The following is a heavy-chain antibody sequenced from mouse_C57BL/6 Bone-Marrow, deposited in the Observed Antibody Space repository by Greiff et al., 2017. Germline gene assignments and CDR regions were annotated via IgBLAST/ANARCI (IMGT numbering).Heavy chain of an antibody. V-gene: IGHV5-17*01. CDR2: ISSGSSTI. Sequence: EVKLMESGGGLVKPGGSLKLSCAASGFTFSDYGMHWVRQAPEKGLEWVAYISSGSSTIYYADTVKGRFTISRDNAKNTLFLQMTSLRSEDTAMYYCPLGTWFAYWGQGTLVTVSA. J-gene: IGHJ3*01. CDR3: PLGTWFAY. D-gene: IGHD3-1*01. CDR1: GFTFSDYG.